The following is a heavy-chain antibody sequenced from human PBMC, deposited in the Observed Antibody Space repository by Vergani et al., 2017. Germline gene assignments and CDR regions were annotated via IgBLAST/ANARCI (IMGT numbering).Heavy chain of an antibody. CDR1: GYSFTNYW. CDR3: ARLYGRDSSGSKYFDY. CDR2: IHPADSDT. D-gene: IGHD3-22*01. Sequence: EVKLVQSGAELEKPGQSLKISCQISGYSFTNYWIGWVRQLPGKGLEWMGIIHPADSDTRYSPSFQGQVTIAVDKSISTAYLQRISLRASDCAMYYCARLYGRDSSGSKYFDYWGQGTLVTVSS. J-gene: IGHJ4*02. V-gene: IGHV5-51*01.